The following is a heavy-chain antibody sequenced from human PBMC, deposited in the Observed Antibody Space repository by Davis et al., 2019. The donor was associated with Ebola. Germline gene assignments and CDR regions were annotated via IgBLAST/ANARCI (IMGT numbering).Heavy chain of an antibody. CDR1: GFTFDEYA. D-gene: IGHD3-10*01. CDR3: ARDAISGGFDP. CDR2: ISWNSGSI. Sequence: SLKISCAASGFTFDEYAMHWVRQGPGKGLEWVSGISWNSGSIGYADSVKGRFTISRDNAKNSLYLQMNSLRAEDTALYYCARDAISGGFDPWGQGTLVTVSS. J-gene: IGHJ5*02. V-gene: IGHV3-9*01.